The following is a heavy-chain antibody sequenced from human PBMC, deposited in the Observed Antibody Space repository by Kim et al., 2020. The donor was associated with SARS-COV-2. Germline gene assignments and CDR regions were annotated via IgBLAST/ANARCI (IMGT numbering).Heavy chain of an antibody. J-gene: IGHJ4*02. CDR3: ARTRSCSSTSCYVDY. D-gene: IGHD2-2*01. Sequence: VSVKGRFTISRDSSKTTLYLQMVSLRVDDTALYYCARTRSCSSTSCYVDYWGQGTLVTVSS. V-gene: IGHV3-23*01.